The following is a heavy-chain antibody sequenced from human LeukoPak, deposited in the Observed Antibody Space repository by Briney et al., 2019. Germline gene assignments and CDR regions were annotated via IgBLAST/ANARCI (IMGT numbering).Heavy chain of an antibody. Sequence: SETLSLTCAVYGGSFSGYYWSWIRQPPGKGLEWIGEINHSGSTNYNPSLKSRVTISVDTSKNQFSLKLSSVTAADTAVYYCARGRVMWFGESYRNHLDYWGQGTLVTVSS. CDR3: ARGRVMWFGESYRNHLDY. V-gene: IGHV4-34*01. CDR1: GGSFSGYY. J-gene: IGHJ4*02. D-gene: IGHD3-10*01. CDR2: INHSGST.